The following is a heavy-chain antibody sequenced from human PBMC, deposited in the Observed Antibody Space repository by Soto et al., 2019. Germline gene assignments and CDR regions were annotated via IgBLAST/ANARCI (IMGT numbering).Heavy chain of an antibody. CDR2: IYYSGST. V-gene: IGHV4-61*01. CDR1: GGSVSSGIYY. Sequence: PSETLSLTCTVSGGSVSSGIYYWSWIRQPPGKGLEWIGYIYYSGSTNYNPSLKSRVTISVDTSKNQFSLKLSSVTAADTAVYYCAGLGTTSTFDYWGQGTLVTVSS. CDR3: AGLGTTSTFDY. J-gene: IGHJ4*02. D-gene: IGHD4-17*01.